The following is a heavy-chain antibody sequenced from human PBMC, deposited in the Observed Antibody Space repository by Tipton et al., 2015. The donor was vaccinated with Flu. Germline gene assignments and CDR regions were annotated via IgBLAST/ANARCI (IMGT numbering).Heavy chain of an antibody. V-gene: IGHV4-34*01. D-gene: IGHD3-22*01. Sequence: TLSLTCAVYGGSFSGYYWSWIRQPPGKGLEWIGSIYHSGSTYYNPSLKSRVTISVDTSKNQFSLKLSSVTAADTAVYYCARGYYYDGWGMFDYWGQGTLVTVSS. CDR3: ARGYYYDGWGMFDY. J-gene: IGHJ4*02. CDR1: GGSFSGYY. CDR2: IYHSGST.